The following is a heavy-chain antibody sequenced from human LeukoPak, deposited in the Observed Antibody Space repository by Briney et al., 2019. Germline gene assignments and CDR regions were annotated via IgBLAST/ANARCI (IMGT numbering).Heavy chain of an antibody. CDR1: GGSISSGSYY. CDR2: IYTSGST. CDR3: ARVVAAKYYFDY. V-gene: IGHV4-61*02. D-gene: IGHD2-15*01. Sequence: SQTLSLTCTVSGGSISSGSYYWSWIRQPAGKGLEWIGRIYTSGSTNYNPSLKSRVTISVDTSKNQFSLKLSSVTAADTAVYYCARVVAAKYYFDYWGQGTLVTVSS. J-gene: IGHJ4*02.